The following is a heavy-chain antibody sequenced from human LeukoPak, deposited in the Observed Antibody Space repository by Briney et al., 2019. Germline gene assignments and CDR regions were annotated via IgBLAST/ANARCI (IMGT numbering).Heavy chain of an antibody. V-gene: IGHV3-23*01. CDR1: GFTFSSYT. J-gene: IGHJ4*02. CDR3: ATEAERPGYSSGLGFDY. CDR2: IPGSGGTT. D-gene: IGHD6-19*01. Sequence: GGSLRLSCAASGFTFSSYTMTWVRQPPGKGLEWVSTIPGSGGTTYYADSVKGRFTVSRDNSKNTLYLQMNSLRVEDTAVYYCATEAERPGYSSGLGFDYWGQGTLVTVSS.